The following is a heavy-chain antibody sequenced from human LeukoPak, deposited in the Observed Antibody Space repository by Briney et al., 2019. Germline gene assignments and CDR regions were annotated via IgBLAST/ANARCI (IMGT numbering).Heavy chain of an antibody. J-gene: IGHJ4*02. CDR1: GGSISSGSYY. V-gene: IGHV4-61*02. D-gene: IGHD6-13*01. CDR3: AGAAAGLDY. Sequence: SETLSLTCTVSGGSISSGSYYWSWIRQPAGKGLEWIGRIYTSGSTNYNPSLKSRVTISVDTSKNQFSLKLSSVTAADTAVYYCAGAAAGLDYWGQGTLVTVSS. CDR2: IYTSGST.